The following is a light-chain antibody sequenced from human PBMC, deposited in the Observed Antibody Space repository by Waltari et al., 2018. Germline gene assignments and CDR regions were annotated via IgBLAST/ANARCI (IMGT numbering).Light chain of an antibody. Sequence: DIVMTQSPLSLPVNPGEPASISCRSSQSLLHRNGYTSLDWYLQKPGQSPQLLIYLAFNRASGVPDRFSGSGSGTDFTLKISRVEAEDVGVYYCMQTLQAPVTFGQGTKVEIK. V-gene: IGKV2-28*01. J-gene: IGKJ1*01. CDR1: QSLLHRNGYTS. CDR3: MQTLQAPVT. CDR2: LAF.